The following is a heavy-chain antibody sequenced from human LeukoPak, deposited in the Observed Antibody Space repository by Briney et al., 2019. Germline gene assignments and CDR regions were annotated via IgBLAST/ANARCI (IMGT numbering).Heavy chain of an antibody. CDR1: GFTFSNYA. CDR2: ISGSGGRT. V-gene: IGHV3-23*01. CDR3: AKGPWGP. D-gene: IGHD7-27*01. J-gene: IGHJ5*02. Sequence: SGGSLRLSCAASGFTFSNYAMSWVRQAPGKGLEWVSVISGSGGRTYYADSVKGRFTVSRDNSKNTLFLQMNSLRAEDTAMYYCAKGPWGPWGQGTLVTVSS.